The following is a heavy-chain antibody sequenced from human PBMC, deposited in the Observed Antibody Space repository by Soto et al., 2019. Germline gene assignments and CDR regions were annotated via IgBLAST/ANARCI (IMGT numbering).Heavy chain of an antibody. Sequence: ASVKVSCKASGYTFTSYYMHWVRQAPGQGLEWMGIINPSGGSTSYAQKFQGRVTMTRDTSTSTVYMELSSLRSADTAVYYCASSYVIAPWEITVYYFDYWGQGTLVTVSS. D-gene: IGHD3-16*01. J-gene: IGHJ4*02. CDR1: GYTFTSYY. CDR3: ASSYVIAPWEITVYYFDY. V-gene: IGHV1-46*01. CDR2: INPSGGST.